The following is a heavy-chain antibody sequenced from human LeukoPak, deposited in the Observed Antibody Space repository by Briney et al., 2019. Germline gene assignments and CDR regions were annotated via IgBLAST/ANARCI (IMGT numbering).Heavy chain of an antibody. Sequence: GGSLRLSCAASGFTFSSYSMNWVRQAPGKGLEWVSSISSSSSYIYYADSVKGRFTISRDNSKNTLYLQMNSLRAEDTAVYYCAKIAGYTSGWADYWGQGTLVTVSS. CDR3: AKIAGYTSGWADY. D-gene: IGHD6-19*01. CDR2: ISSSSSYI. CDR1: GFTFSSYS. J-gene: IGHJ4*02. V-gene: IGHV3-21*04.